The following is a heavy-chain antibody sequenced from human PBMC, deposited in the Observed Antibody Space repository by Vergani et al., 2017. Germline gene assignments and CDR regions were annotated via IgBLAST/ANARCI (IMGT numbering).Heavy chain of an antibody. J-gene: IGHJ4*02. V-gene: IGHV3-23*01. Sequence: EVQLLESGGGLVQPGGSLRLSCEASGFSFPGYAMSWVRQAPGKGLEWVSSVSGSSATPYYADSVKGRFIISRDNSNNTLHLQMNSLRADDTAVYYCTKGSRGYTGYFFDYWGQGTLATVSS. CDR1: GFSFPGYA. D-gene: IGHD5-12*01. CDR3: TKGSRGYTGYFFDY. CDR2: VSGSSATP.